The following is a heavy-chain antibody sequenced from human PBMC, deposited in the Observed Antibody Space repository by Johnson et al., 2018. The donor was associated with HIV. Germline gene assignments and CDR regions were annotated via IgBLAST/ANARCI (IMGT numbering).Heavy chain of an antibody. D-gene: IGHD1-26*01. V-gene: IGHV3-30*01. Sequence: WVAVISYDGNTKYYADSVKGRFTISRDNSKNTLYLQMNSLRAEDTAVYYCARVEWDQNAFDIWGQGTMVTVSS. CDR3: ARVEWDQNAFDI. CDR2: ISYDGNTK. J-gene: IGHJ3*02.